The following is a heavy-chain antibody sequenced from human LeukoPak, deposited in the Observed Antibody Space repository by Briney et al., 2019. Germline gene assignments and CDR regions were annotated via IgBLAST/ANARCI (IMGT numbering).Heavy chain of an antibody. CDR3: ARSGVFWAFDI. J-gene: IGHJ3*02. V-gene: IGHV1-69*06. Sequence: GSSVKVSCKASGGTFSSYAISWVRQAPGQGLEWMGGIIPIFGTANYAQKFQGRVTITADKSTSTAYMELSSLRSEGTAVYYCARSGVFWAFDIWGQGTMVTVSS. CDR2: IIPIFGTA. D-gene: IGHD2-8*01. CDR1: GGTFSSYA.